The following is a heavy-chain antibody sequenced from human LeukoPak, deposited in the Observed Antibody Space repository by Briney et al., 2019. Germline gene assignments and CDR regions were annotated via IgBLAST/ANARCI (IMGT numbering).Heavy chain of an antibody. CDR1: GYTFTSYG. V-gene: IGHV1-18*01. D-gene: IGHD2-15*01. Sequence: ASVKVSCKASGYTFTSYGISWVRQAPGQGLEWMGWISAYNGNTNYAQKLQGRVTMTTDTSTSTAYMELRSLRSDDTAVYYCARHRQLGYCSGGSCYPPGYWGQGTLVTVSS. CDR2: ISAYNGNT. J-gene: IGHJ4*02. CDR3: ARHRQLGYCSGGSCYPPGY.